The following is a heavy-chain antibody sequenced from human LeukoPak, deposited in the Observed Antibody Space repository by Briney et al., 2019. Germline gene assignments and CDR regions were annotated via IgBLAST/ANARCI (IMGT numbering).Heavy chain of an antibody. CDR1: GFTFSSYS. D-gene: IGHD6-13*01. Sequence: PGGSLRLSCAASGFTFSSYSMNWVRQAPGKGLEWVLSISSSSSYMYYADSVKGRFTISRDNAKNSLYLQMNSLRAEDTAVYYCARDHRCSSWYCRENNWFVPWGQGTLVTVSS. V-gene: IGHV3-21*01. CDR3: ARDHRCSSWYCRENNWFVP. CDR2: ISSSSSYM. J-gene: IGHJ5*02.